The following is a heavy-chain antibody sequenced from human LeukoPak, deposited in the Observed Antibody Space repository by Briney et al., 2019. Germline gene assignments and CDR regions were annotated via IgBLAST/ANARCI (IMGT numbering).Heavy chain of an antibody. Sequence: ASVEVSCKASGYTFTSYDINWVRQATGQGLEWMGWMNPNSGNTGYAQKFQGRVTITRNTSISTAYMELSSLRSEDTAVYYCARVYYDFWSGQGYYFDYWGQGTLVTVSS. CDR3: ARVYYDFWSGQGYYFDY. J-gene: IGHJ4*02. V-gene: IGHV1-8*03. CDR1: GYTFTSYD. D-gene: IGHD3-3*01. CDR2: MNPNSGNT.